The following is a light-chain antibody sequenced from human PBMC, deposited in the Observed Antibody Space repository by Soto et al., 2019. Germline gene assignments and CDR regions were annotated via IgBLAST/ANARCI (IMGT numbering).Light chain of an antibody. CDR3: GTWDSSLSAYV. CDR1: SSNIGNNY. V-gene: IGLV1-51*01. CDR2: DNN. Sequence: QPVLTQPPSVSAAPGQRVNISFSGSSSNIGNNYVSWYQQLPGTAPKLLIYDNNKRPSGIPDRFSGSKSGTSATLGITGLQTGDEADYYCGTWDSSLSAYVFGTGTKVTVL. J-gene: IGLJ1*01.